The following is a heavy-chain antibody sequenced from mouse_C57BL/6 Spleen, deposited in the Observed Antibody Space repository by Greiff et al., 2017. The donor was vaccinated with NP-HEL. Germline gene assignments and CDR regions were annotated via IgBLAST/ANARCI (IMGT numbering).Heavy chain of an antibody. CDR1: GYTFTDYN. D-gene: IGHD1-1*01. CDR2: INPNNGGT. CDR3: ARGNLLLRYFDY. J-gene: IGHJ2*01. V-gene: IGHV1-18*01. Sequence: VQLKQSGPELVKPGASVKIPCKASGYTFTDYNMDWVKQSHGKSLEWIGDINPNNGGTIYNQKFKGKATLTVDKSSSTAYMELRSLTSEDTAVYYCARGNLLLRYFDYWGQGTTLTVSS.